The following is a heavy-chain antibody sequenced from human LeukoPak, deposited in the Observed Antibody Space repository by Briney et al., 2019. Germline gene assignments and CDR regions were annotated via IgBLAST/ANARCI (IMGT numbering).Heavy chain of an antibody. V-gene: IGHV3-7*01. CDR1: GFTFSSYW. D-gene: IGHD5-12*01. CDR3: ASRVATIPDYYYYYMDV. CDR2: IKQDGSEK. J-gene: IGHJ6*03. Sequence: GGSLRLSCAASGFTFSSYWMSWVRQAPGKGLEGVANIKQDGSEKYYVDSVKGRFTISRDNAKNSLYLQMNSLRAEDTAGYYCASRVATIPDYYYYYMDVWGKGTTVTVSS.